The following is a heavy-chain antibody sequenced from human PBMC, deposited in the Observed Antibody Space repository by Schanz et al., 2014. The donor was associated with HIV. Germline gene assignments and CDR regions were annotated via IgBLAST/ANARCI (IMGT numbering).Heavy chain of an antibody. V-gene: IGHV3-30-3*01. D-gene: IGHD6-19*01. CDR2: ISYDGSNK. J-gene: IGHJ3*02. CDR1: GFTFTSYA. CDR3: ARPFRSGWFEGIRNDAFDI. Sequence: VQLLESGGGLIQPGGSLRLSCAASGFTFTSYAMTWVRQAPGKGLEWVAVISYDGSNKYYADSVKGRFTISRDNSKNTLYLQMNSLRAEDTAVYYCARPFRSGWFEGIRNDAFDIWGQGTMVTVSS.